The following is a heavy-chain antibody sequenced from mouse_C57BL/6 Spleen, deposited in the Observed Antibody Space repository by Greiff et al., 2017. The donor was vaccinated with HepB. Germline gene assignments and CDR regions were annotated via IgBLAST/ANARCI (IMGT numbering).Heavy chain of an antibody. CDR2: IHPNSGST. V-gene: IGHV1-64*01. Sequence: QVHLKQPGAELVKPGASVKLSCKASGYTFTSYWMHWVKQRPGQGLEWIGMIHPNSGSTNYNEKFKSKATLTVDKSSSTAYMQLSSLTSEDSAVYYCARDYGSSYGYFDYWGQGTTLTVSS. CDR3: ARDYGSSYGYFDY. J-gene: IGHJ2*01. D-gene: IGHD1-1*01. CDR1: GYTFTSYW.